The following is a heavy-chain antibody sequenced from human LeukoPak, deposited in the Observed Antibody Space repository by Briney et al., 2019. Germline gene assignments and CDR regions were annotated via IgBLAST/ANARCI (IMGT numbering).Heavy chain of an antibody. V-gene: IGHV3-7*03. CDR2: IKPDESEK. J-gene: IGHJ4*02. CDR3: ALVTTDRPFDY. Sequence: PGGSLRLSCAASGFTFSNYWMTWVRQAPGKGLEWVANIKPDESEKYYVGSVKGRFTISRDNSKNTLYVQMNSLRAEDTAIYYCALVTTDRPFDYWGQGTLATVSS. D-gene: IGHD4-17*01. CDR1: GFTFSNYW.